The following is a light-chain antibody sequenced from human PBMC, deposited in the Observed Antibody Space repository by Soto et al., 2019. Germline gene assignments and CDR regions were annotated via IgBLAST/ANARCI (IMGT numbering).Light chain of an antibody. CDR1: QSVSSY. CDR3: QQRSNWPPG. Sequence: EIVLTQSPATLSLSPGERATLSCRASQSVSSYLAWYQQKPGQAPRLLIYDASNRATGIPARFSGSGSGTDFTLTISSLEPEDFAVYYCQQRSNWPPGFGGWTKV. V-gene: IGKV3-11*01. CDR2: DAS. J-gene: IGKJ4*01.